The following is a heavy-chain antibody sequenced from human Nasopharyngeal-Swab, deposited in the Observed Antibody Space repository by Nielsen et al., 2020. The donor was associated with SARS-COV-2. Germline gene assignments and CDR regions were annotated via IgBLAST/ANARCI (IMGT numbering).Heavy chain of an antibody. CDR3: ASNTGPDYYYYYGMDV. V-gene: IGHV3-21*01. Sequence: GESLKISCAASGFTFSSYSMNWVRQAPGKGLEWVSSISSSSSYIYYADSVKGRFTISRDNAKTSLYLQMNSLRAEDTAVYYCASNTGPDYYYYYGMDVWGQGTTVTVSS. CDR1: GFTFSSYS. D-gene: IGHD1-1*01. CDR2: ISSSSSYI. J-gene: IGHJ6*02.